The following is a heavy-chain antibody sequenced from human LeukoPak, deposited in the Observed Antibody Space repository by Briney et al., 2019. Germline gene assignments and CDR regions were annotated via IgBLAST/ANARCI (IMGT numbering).Heavy chain of an antibody. J-gene: IGHJ4*02. CDR2: ISGDGGST. V-gene: IGHV3-43*02. CDR3: ASEYSYGSLYY. Sequence: PGGSLRLSCAASGFTFDDYAMHWVRQAPGKGLEWVSLISGDGGSTYYADSVKGRFTISRDNAKNSLYLQMNSLRAEDTAVYYCASEYSYGSLYYWGQGTLVTVSS. CDR1: GFTFDDYA. D-gene: IGHD5-18*01.